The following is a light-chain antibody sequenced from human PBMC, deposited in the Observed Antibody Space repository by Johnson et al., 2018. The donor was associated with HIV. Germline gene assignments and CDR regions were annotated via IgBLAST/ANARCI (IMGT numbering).Light chain of an antibody. Sequence: QSVLTQPPSVSAAPGQKVTIYCSGSSSNVGNNYVSWYQQLPGTAPKLLIYENKKRPSGIPDRFSGSKSGTSATLGITGLQTGDEADYYCGTWDSSLSAGVFGTVTKVTVL. CDR3: GTWDSSLSAGV. J-gene: IGLJ1*01. CDR1: SSNVGNNY. CDR2: ENK. V-gene: IGLV1-51*02.